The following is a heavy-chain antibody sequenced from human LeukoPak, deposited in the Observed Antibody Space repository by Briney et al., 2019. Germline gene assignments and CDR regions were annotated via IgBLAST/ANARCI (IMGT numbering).Heavy chain of an antibody. V-gene: IGHV4-31*03. CDR1: GGSISSGGYY. Sequence: SETLSLTCTVSGGSISSGGYYWSWLRQHPGKGLEWIVYIYYSGSTYYNPSLKSRVTISVDTSKNHFSLKLSSVTAADTAVYYCARKGVVPRFWFDPWGQGTLVTVSS. CDR3: ARKGVVPRFWFDP. J-gene: IGHJ5*02. D-gene: IGHD3-3*01. CDR2: IYYSGST.